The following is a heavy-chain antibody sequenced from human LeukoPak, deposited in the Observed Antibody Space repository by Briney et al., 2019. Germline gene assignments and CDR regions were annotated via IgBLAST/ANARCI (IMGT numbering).Heavy chain of an antibody. J-gene: IGHJ4*02. V-gene: IGHV1-18*01. CDR3: ARNWGEPPGLDY. Sequence: ASVKVSCKASGGTFSSYAISWVRQAPGQGLEWMGWISAYNGNTNYAQKLQGRVTMTTDTSTSTAYMELRSLRSDDTAVYYCARNWGEPPGLDYWGQGTLVTVSS. D-gene: IGHD7-27*01. CDR1: GGTFSSYA. CDR2: ISAYNGNT.